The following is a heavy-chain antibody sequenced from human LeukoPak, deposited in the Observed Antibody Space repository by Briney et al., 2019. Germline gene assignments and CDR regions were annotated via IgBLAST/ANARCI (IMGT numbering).Heavy chain of an antibody. J-gene: IGHJ4*02. V-gene: IGHV3-72*01. CDR2: SRNKANSYTT. Sequence: GGSLRLSCAASGLTFSDHYMDWVRQAPGQGLEWVGRSRNKANSYTTGYAASVKGRFTISRDESKNSLYLQMNSLKTEDTAVYYCARDSGRYYDYWGQGTLVTVSS. CDR3: ARDSGRYYDY. D-gene: IGHD1-26*01. CDR1: GLTFSDHY.